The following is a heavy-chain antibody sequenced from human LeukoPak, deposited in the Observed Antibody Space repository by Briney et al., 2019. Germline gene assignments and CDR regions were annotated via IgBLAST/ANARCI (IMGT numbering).Heavy chain of an antibody. V-gene: IGHV4-34*01. CDR2: INHSGST. CDR1: GGSFSGYY. CDR3: ARGITMIVPSFDY. Sequence: PSETLSLTCAVYGGSFSGYYWSWIRQPPGKGLEWIGEINHSGSTNYNPSLKSRVTISVDASKNQFSLRLSSVTAADTAVYYCARGITMIVPSFDYWGQGTLVTVSS. J-gene: IGHJ4*02. D-gene: IGHD3-22*01.